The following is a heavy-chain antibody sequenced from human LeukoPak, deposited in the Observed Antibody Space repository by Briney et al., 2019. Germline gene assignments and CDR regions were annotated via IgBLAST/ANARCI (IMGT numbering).Heavy chain of an antibody. CDR2: LSYDATNK. J-gene: IGHJ5*02. CDR1: VLILYLHG. Sequence: GGSLRLSCGSSVLILYLHGMHGPRQAPGKGLHWMAMLSYDATNKYYADSVKGRFTISRDNSKSTLYLQMNSLRAEDTAVYYCARDQLYYGTGSYLMDRWGQGTLVTVSS. CDR3: ARDQLYYGTGSYLMDR. V-gene: IGHV3-30*03. D-gene: IGHD3-10*01.